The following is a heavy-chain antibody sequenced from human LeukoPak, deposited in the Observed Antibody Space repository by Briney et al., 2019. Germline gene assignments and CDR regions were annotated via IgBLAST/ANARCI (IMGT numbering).Heavy chain of an antibody. V-gene: IGHV1-2*02. CDR2: INPNSGGT. CDR3: ARESIVVVPAAQDYYYMDV. D-gene: IGHD2-2*01. J-gene: IGHJ6*03. CDR1: GYTFTGYY. Sequence: ASVKVSCKASGYTFTGYYMHWVRQAPGQGLEWMGWINPNSGGTNYAQKFQGRVTMTRDTSISTAYMELSRLRSDDTAVYYCARESIVVVPAAQDYYYMDVWGKGTTVTISS.